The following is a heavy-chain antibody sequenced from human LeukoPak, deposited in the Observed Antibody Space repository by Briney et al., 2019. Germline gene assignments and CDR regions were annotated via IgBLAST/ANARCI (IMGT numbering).Heavy chain of an antibody. J-gene: IGHJ4*02. CDR1: GYTFTSYY. Sequence: ASVKVSCKASGYTFTSYYMHWVQQAPGQGLEWMGIINPSGGSTSYAQKFQGRVTMTRDTSTSTVYMELSSLRSEDTAVYYCARVNDYYDSSGYFGFWGQGTLVTVSS. CDR2: INPSGGST. CDR3: ARVNDYYDSSGYFGF. V-gene: IGHV1-46*01. D-gene: IGHD3-22*01.